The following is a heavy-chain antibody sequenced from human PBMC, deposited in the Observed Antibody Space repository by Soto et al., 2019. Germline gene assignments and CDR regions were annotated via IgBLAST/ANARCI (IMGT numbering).Heavy chain of an antibody. D-gene: IGHD2-15*01. CDR1: GFTFSNYA. J-gene: IGHJ5*02. CDR3: AIAGYGSDILWWFGP. V-gene: IGHV3-23*01. Sequence: EVQLLASGGGLVQPGGSLRLSCATSGFTFSNYAMTWVRQAPGERLEWVSSISGSGDNTYYADSVKGRFSIFRDNSKSTVDLQMNSLSAEDTALYYCAIAGYGSDILWWFGPWGQGTLVTVSS. CDR2: ISGSGDNT.